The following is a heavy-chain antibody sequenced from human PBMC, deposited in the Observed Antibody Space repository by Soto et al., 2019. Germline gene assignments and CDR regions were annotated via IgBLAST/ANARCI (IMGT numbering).Heavy chain of an antibody. CDR3: SRNPYGSGLFDP. V-gene: IGHV1-8*01. D-gene: IGHD6-19*01. Sequence: QVQLVQSGAEVKKPGASVKVSCKASGYNFIDYDINWMRQSTGQGLEWMGWMTPNSGNTGYAQKFQGRVTLPRDTSIGTAYMELSSLKTEDTAVYYCSRNPYGSGLFDPWGQGTLVTVSS. J-gene: IGHJ5*02. CDR2: MTPNSGNT. CDR1: GYNFIDYD.